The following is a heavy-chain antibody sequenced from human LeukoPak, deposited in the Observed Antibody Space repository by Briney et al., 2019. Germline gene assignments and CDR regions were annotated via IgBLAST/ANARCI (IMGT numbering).Heavy chain of an antibody. CDR2: ISSSGSTI. D-gene: IGHD3-10*01. CDR1: GLTFGSYE. J-gene: IGHJ4*02. CDR3: ARVGSIDY. Sequence: GGSLELSWAPSGLTFGSYEMNWFRKPPGKGLEWVSYISSSGSTIYYADSVKGRFTISRDNAKNSLYLQMNSLRAEDTAVYYCARVGSIDYWGQGTLVTVSS. V-gene: IGHV3-48*03.